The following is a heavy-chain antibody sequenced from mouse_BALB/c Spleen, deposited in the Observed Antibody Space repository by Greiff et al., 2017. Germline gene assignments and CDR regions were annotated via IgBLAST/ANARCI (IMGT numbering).Heavy chain of an antibody. J-gene: IGHJ4*01. CDR2: IWGDGST. D-gene: IGHD2-1*01. Sequence: VMLVESGPGLVAPSQSLSITCTVSGFSLTGYGVNWVRQPPGKGLEWLGMIWGDGSTDYNSALKSRLSISKDHPKSQVFLKMNRLTTDDTARYYCARALIYLGNPYALDYWGQGTSVTVSS. CDR1: GFSLTGYG. CDR3: ARALIYLGNPYALDY. V-gene: IGHV2-6-7*01.